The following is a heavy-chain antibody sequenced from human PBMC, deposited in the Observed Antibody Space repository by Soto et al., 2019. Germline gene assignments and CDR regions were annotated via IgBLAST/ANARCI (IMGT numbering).Heavy chain of an antibody. CDR3: ASGIQLWLRRINNGYSG. CDR1: GGTSSTYA. Sequence: QVQLVQSGAEVKKPESSVKVSCKAPGGTSSTYATSWAGKAPGQGLEWMGGITPIFGTANYAQRFKDRVTITADESTNTVYMELSSLRSEDTAVYFCASGIQLWLRRINNGYSGWGQGTLVTVSS. J-gene: IGHJ4*02. V-gene: IGHV1-69*12. CDR2: ITPIFGTA. D-gene: IGHD5-18*01.